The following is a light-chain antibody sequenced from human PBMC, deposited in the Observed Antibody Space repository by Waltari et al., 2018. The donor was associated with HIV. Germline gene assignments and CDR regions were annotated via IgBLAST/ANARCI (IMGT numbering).Light chain of an antibody. CDR3: CSYAGSSTPYV. V-gene: IGLV2-23*01. Sequence: QSALTQPASVSGSPGQSITISCTGTSSDVGSYNLVPWYQQHPGKAPKLMIYEGSKRPSGVSNRFSGSKSGNTASLTISGLQAEDEADYYCCSYAGSSTPYVFGTGTKVTVL. J-gene: IGLJ1*01. CDR1: SSDVGSYNL. CDR2: EGS.